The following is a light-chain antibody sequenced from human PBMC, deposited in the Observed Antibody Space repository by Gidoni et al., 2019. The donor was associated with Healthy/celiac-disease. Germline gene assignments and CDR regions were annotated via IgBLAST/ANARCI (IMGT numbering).Light chain of an antibody. CDR2: DVS. CDR3: CSYAGSYTVV. V-gene: IGLV2-11*01. CDR1: SSAVGGYNY. Sequence: QSALTQPRSVSGSPGLSVTISCTGTSSAVGGYNYVSWYQQHPGKAPKLMIYDVSKRPSGVPDRFSGSKSGNTASLTISGLQAEDEADYYCCSYAGSYTVVFGGGTKLTVL. J-gene: IGLJ2*01.